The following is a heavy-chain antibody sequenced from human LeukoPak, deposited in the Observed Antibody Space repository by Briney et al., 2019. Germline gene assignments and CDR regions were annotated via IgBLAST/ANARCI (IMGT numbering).Heavy chain of an antibody. CDR3: ARISGLGAREYLDH. CDR2: ISGSGSAR. J-gene: IGHJ4*02. Sequence: GGSLRLSCAASGFTFSSYTMNWVRQAPGQGLEWVSYISGSGSARYYADSVKGRFTISRDNAKNSLYMQMNSLRDEDTAVYYCARISGLGAREYLDHWGQGTLVAVSS. V-gene: IGHV3-48*02. D-gene: IGHD2/OR15-2a*01. CDR1: GFTFSSYT.